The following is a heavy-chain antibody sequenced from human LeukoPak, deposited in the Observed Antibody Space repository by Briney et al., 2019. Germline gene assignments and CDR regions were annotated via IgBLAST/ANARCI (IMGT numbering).Heavy chain of an antibody. Sequence: SETLSLTCTVSGGSISSGSYYWSWIRQPPGKGLEWIGYIYYSGSTNYNPSLKSRVTISVDTSKNQFSLKLSSVTAADTAVYYCVRAVAATNYFDYWGQGTLVTVSS. V-gene: IGHV4-61*01. CDR2: IYYSGST. CDR3: VRAVAATNYFDY. J-gene: IGHJ4*02. CDR1: GGSISSGSYY. D-gene: IGHD6-19*01.